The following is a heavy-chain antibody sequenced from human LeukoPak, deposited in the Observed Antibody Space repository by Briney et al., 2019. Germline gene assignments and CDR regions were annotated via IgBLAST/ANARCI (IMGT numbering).Heavy chain of an antibody. V-gene: IGHV6-1*01. CDR1: GDSVSSNSAA. Sequence: SQTLSLTCGISGDSVSSNSAAWNWIRQSPSRGLEWLGRTYYRSKWFTNSAPSVKSRIIINPDTPNNQVSLQLNYTAVYYCARSDCSSGKCPGFDNWGQGTLVTVSS. J-gene: IGHJ4*02. CDR2: TYYRSKWFT. CDR3: ARSDCSSGKCPGFDN. D-gene: IGHD6-19*01.